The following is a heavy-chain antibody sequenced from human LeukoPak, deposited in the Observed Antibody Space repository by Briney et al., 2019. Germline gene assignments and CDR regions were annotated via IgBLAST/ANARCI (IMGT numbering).Heavy chain of an antibody. CDR2: IYNSGYT. D-gene: IGHD4-23*01. CDR1: GASISPYY. J-gene: IGHJ4*02. CDR3: ASRLRWPSYFDY. V-gene: IGHV4-4*07. Sequence: SETLSLTCTVSGASISPYYWSWIRQPAGKGLEWIGRIYNSGYTNYNPSLESRVTMSLDTSKNEFSLKLSSVTAADTAAYYCASRLRWPSYFDYWGQGTPVTVSS.